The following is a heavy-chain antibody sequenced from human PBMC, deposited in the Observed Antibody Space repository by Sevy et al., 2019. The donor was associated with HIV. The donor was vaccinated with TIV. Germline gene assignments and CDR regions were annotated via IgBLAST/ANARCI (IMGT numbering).Heavy chain of an antibody. CDR3: ARAPPETGPKYSYFMDV. V-gene: IGHV3-48*03. CDR1: GFTLSSHE. D-gene: IGHD3-9*01. J-gene: IGHJ6*03. CDR2: ISSGSSTK. Sequence: GGSLRLSCEASGFTLSSHEMNWVRQVPGKGLEWVSYISSGSSTKFYTDSVKGRFTISRDNAKNSLYLHMDSLRVEDTAVYYCARAPPETGPKYSYFMDVWGKGTTVTVSS.